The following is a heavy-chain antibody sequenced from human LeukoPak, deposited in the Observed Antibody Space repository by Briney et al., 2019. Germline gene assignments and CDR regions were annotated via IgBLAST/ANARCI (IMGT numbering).Heavy chain of an antibody. D-gene: IGHD6-19*01. CDR2: IKPDGSDK. V-gene: IGHV3-7*01. CDR3: ARDLGFSSEDF. CDR1: GFTFSNYF. Sequence: GGSLRLSCVASGFTFSNYFMSWVRQAPGKGLEWVANIKPDGSDKYYVDSVEGRFTITRDNARNSLYLQMHGLRAEDTAVYYCARDLGFSSEDFWGQGTLVTVSS. J-gene: IGHJ4*02.